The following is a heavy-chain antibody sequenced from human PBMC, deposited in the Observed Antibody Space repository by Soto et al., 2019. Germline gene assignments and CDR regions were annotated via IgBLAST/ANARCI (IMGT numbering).Heavy chain of an antibody. CDR2: IRSKAFGGTA. D-gene: IGHD1-26*01. V-gene: IGHV3-49*04. CDR1: GFTFGDYG. Sequence: EVQVVESGGGLVQPGRSLRLSCRGSGFTFGDYGMTWVRQAPGKGLEWVGFIRSKAFGGTAEYAASVKDRFIISRDDSESIAYLQMNSLKTDDTAVYYCTRDGRGSKWSFPSQALDLWGQGTLVTVSS. J-gene: IGHJ4*02. CDR3: TRDGRGSKWSFPSQALDL.